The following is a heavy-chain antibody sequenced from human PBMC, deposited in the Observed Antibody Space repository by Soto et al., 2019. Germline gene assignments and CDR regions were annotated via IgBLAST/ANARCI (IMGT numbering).Heavy chain of an antibody. CDR1: GGSFSGYY. V-gene: IGHV4-34*01. CDR2: INHSGST. D-gene: IGHD6-13*01. J-gene: IGHJ4*02. Sequence: PSETLSLTCAVYGGSFSGYYWSWIRQPPGKGLEWIGEINHSGSTNYNPSLKSRVTISVDTSKNQFSLKLSSVTAADTAVYYCATASSSWYGRTFDYWGQGTLVTVSS. CDR3: ATASSSWYGRTFDY.